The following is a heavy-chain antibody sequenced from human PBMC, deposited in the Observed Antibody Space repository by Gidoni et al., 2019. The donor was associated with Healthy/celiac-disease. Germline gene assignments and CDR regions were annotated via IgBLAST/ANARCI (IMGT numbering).Heavy chain of an antibody. CDR1: GFSLSPITMR. V-gene: IGHV2-70*04. Sequence: QVTLRESGPSLVKPTQTLTLTCTFSGFSLSPITMRVSWISHPPGKALESLARIAWDDDKFYSTSLKTRLTSSKDTSNNQVVLTMTNMDPVDTATYYCARMGYAVSGYPYYFDYWGQGTLVTVSS. J-gene: IGHJ4*02. D-gene: IGHD3-22*01. CDR2: IAWDDDK. CDR3: ARMGYAVSGYPYYFDY.